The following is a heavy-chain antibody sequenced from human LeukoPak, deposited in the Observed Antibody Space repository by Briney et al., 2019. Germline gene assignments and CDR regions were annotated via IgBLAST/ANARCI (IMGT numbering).Heavy chain of an antibody. J-gene: IGHJ4*02. CDR3: ARDSGRGVAGNLDY. Sequence: SVKVSCKASGGTFSRYAISWVRQARGQGLEWLGGIIPIFGTANYAQKFQGRVTVTADESTSTAYMELSSLRSEDTAVYYCARDSGRGVAGNLDYWGQGTLVTVSS. CDR2: IIPIFGTA. D-gene: IGHD6-19*01. V-gene: IGHV1-69*13. CDR1: GGTFSRYA.